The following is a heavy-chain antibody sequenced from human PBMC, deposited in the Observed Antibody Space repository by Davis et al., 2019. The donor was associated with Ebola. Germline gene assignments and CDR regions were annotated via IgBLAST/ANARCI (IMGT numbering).Heavy chain of an antibody. CDR2: IYYNGNT. D-gene: IGHD6-19*01. J-gene: IGHJ3*02. CDR3: ARQFGSGWLVGYDPFDI. V-gene: IGHV4-30-4*08. Sequence: SETLSLTCTVSGGSISNGDYSWSWIRQPPGRGLEWIGYIYYNGNTYYNPSLQSRVTISKDTSKNQFSLKLSSVTAADTAVYYCARQFGSGWLVGYDPFDIWGQGTMVTVSS. CDR1: GGSISNGDYS.